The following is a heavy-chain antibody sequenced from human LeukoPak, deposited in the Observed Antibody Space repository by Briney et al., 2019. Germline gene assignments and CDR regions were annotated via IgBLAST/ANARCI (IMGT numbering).Heavy chain of an antibody. CDR3: ARAPSMVTPFDY. CDR1: GFTFSNYA. D-gene: IGHD5-18*01. J-gene: IGHJ4*02. CDR2: INWNGGST. V-gene: IGHV3-20*04. Sequence: GGSLRLSCAASGFTFSNYAMSWVRQAPGKGLEWVSGINWNGGSTGYADSVKGRFTTSRDNAKNSLYLQMNSLRAEDTALYYCARAPSMVTPFDYWGQGTLVTVSS.